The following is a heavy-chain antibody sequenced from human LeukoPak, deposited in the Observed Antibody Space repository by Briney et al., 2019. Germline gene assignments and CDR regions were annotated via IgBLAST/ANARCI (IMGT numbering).Heavy chain of an antibody. J-gene: IGHJ4*02. Sequence: SETLSLTCTVSGGSISSTSYFWNWIRQPPGRGLEWIGYIYYSGSSNYNPSLKSRVTLSVDTSKNQFSLKLSSVTAADTAVYYCARVIHRGSMVRGVNFDYWGQGTLVTVSS. CDR1: GGSISSTSYF. V-gene: IGHV4-61*05. D-gene: IGHD3-10*01. CDR2: IYYSGSS. CDR3: ARVIHRGSMVRGVNFDY.